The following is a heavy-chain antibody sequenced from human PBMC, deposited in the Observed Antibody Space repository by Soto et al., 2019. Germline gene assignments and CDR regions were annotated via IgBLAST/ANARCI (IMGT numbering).Heavy chain of an antibody. CDR3: ARVIYCSGGSCFDY. Sequence: QLQLQESGSGLVKPSQTLSLTCAVSGGSISSGGYSWSWIRQPPGKGLEWIGYIYHSGSTYYNPSIKSRVTISVDRSRNQFSLKLSSVTAADTAVYYCARVIYCSGGSCFDYWGQGTLVTVSS. CDR2: IYHSGST. V-gene: IGHV4-30-2*01. D-gene: IGHD2-15*01. J-gene: IGHJ4*02. CDR1: GGSISSGGYS.